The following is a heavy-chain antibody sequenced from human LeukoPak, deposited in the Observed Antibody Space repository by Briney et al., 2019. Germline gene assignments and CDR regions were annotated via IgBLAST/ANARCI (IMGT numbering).Heavy chain of an antibody. Sequence: WGXIRXXPXXGLGWIGEIHHSGSTTYNSSLKNRVTISLDKPKSQFSLILTSVTAADTAVYYCTRQSGTVTPIDYWGQGILVTVSS. CDR2: IHHSGST. D-gene: IGHD4-17*01. J-gene: IGHJ4*02. V-gene: IGHV4-34*01. CDR3: TRQSGTVTPIDY.